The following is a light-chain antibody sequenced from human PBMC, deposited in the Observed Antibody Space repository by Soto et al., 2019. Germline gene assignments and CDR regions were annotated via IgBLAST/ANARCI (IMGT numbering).Light chain of an antibody. CDR2: DAS. CDR1: QSISGY. J-gene: IGKJ5*01. Sequence: EIVLTQSPVTRSLSPGERATLSCRASQSISGYLAWYQQKRGQAPRLVIYDASNRATGIPARFSGSGSETDFTLTISSLEPEDFAVYYCQQRSNWPHSITFGQGTRLEIK. V-gene: IGKV3-11*01. CDR3: QQRSNWPHSIT.